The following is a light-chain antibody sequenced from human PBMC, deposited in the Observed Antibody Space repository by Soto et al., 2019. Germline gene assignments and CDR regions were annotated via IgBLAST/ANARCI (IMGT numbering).Light chain of an antibody. V-gene: IGLV1-44*01. Sequence: QSVLTQPPSASGTPGQRVTSSCSGSSSNIGSNTVNWYQQLPGTAPKLLIYSNNQRPSGFPDRFSGSKSGTSASLAISGLQSEDEADDYCAAWDDSLNGYVFGTGTKLTVL. CDR1: SSNIGSNT. J-gene: IGLJ1*01. CDR2: SNN. CDR3: AAWDDSLNGYV.